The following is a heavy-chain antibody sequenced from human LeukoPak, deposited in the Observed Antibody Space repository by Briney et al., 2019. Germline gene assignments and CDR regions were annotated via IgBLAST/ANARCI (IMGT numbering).Heavy chain of an antibody. J-gene: IGHJ4*02. Sequence: GGSLRLSCAASGFTFSNYAMTWVRQAPGKGLEWVSAIRGSGGSTYYGDSVKGRFTISRDNSKNTVYLQMNSLRAEDTAVYYCAKRLGGSGSPFDYWGQGTLVTVSS. CDR3: AKRLGGSGSPFDY. CDR2: IRGSGGST. CDR1: GFTFSNYA. V-gene: IGHV3-23*01. D-gene: IGHD3-10*01.